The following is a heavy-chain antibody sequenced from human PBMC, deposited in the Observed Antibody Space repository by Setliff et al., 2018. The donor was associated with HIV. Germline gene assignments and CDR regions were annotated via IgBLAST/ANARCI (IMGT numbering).Heavy chain of an antibody. V-gene: IGHV4-61*01. CDR2: TYYSGST. CDR1: GGSISSGSYY. J-gene: IGHJ4*02. CDR3: ARTFGSSWLGYYFDY. D-gene: IGHD6-13*01. Sequence: PSETLSLTCTVSGGSISSGSYYWSWIRQPQGKGLEWIGYTYYSGSTNYNPSLKSRVTMSVDTSKNQFSLKLNSVTAADTAVYSCARTFGSSWLGYYFDYWGQGTLVTVSS.